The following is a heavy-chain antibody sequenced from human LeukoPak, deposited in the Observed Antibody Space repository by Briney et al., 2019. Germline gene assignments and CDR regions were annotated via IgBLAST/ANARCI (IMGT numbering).Heavy chain of an antibody. CDR2: IIPIFGTA. CDR3: ARGLEQWLVRNYYYYGMDV. CDR1: GGTFSSYA. Sequence: GASVKVSCKASGGTFSSYAISWVRQAPGQGLEWMGGIIPIFGTANYAQKFQGRVTITADESTSTAYMELSSLRSEDTAVYYCARGLEQWLVRNYYYYGMDVWAKGPRSPSP. V-gene: IGHV1-69*13. J-gene: IGHJ6*02. D-gene: IGHD6-19*01.